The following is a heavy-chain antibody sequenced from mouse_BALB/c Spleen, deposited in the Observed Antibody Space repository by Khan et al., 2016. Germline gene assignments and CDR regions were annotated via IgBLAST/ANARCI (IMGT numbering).Heavy chain of an antibody. CDR1: GFTFSSYG. Sequence: EVELVEPGGGLVQPGGSLKLSCAASGFTFSSYGMSWVRQTPDKRLESVATINSNGGSTYYPDSVKGRFTISRDNAKNTLYLQMSSLKSEDTAMYYCAREGLRWFDYWGQGTTLTVSS. J-gene: IGHJ2*01. D-gene: IGHD1-1*01. CDR2: INSNGGST. CDR3: AREGLRWFDY. V-gene: IGHV5-6-3*01.